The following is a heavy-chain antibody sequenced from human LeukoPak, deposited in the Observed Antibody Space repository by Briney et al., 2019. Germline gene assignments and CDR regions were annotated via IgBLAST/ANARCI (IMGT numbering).Heavy chain of an antibody. CDR3: AKDFSVYYYDSRVSDY. Sequence: GGSLRLSCAASGFTFSSYGMHWVRQAPGKGLEWVAFIRFDGGNKYYADSVKGRFTISRDNSKNTLYLQMNSLRAEDTAVYYCAKDFSVYYYDSRVSDYWGQGTLVTVSS. V-gene: IGHV3-30*02. CDR1: GFTFSSYG. CDR2: IRFDGGNK. J-gene: IGHJ4*02. D-gene: IGHD3-22*01.